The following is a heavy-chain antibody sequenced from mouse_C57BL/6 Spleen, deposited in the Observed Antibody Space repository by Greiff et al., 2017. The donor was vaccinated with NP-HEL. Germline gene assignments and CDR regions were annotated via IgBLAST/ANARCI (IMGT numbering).Heavy chain of an antibody. Sequence: QVQLQQSGAELVKPGASVKLSCKASGYTFTEYTIHWVKQRSGQGLEWIGWFYPGSGSIKYNEKFKDKATLTADKSSSTVYMELSRLTSEDSAVYFWARHEPLNYYGSSLAWFAYWGQGTLVTVSA. CDR3: ARHEPLNYYGSSLAWFAY. CDR1: GYTFTEYT. V-gene: IGHV1-62-2*01. CDR2: FYPGSGSI. D-gene: IGHD1-1*01. J-gene: IGHJ3*01.